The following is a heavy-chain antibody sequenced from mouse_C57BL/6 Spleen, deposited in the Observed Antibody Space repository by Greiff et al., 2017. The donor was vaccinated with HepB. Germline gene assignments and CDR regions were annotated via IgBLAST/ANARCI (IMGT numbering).Heavy chain of an antibody. CDR2: ISGGGGNT. V-gene: IGHV5-9*01. CDR1: GFTFSSYT. J-gene: IGHJ1*03. Sequence: EVMLVESGGGLVKPGGSLKLSCAASGFTFSSYTMSWVRQTPEKRLEWVATISGGGGNTYYPDSVKGRFTISRDNAKNTLYLQMSSLRSEDTALYYCARHIYYGSSYWYFDVWGTGTTVTVSS. D-gene: IGHD1-1*01. CDR3: ARHIYYGSSYWYFDV.